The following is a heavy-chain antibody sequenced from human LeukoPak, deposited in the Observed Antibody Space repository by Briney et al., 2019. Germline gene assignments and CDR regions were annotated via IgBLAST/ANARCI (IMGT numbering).Heavy chain of an antibody. CDR2: ITGSGGTT. J-gene: IGHJ4*02. Sequence: PGGSQRLSCAPSGFAFSNCGINGVRQAPRKGLEGVSGITGSGGTTYSSDSVKGRFTITRDSSKNTLYLQMNTPRAEDTAAYYCAKDGNWTRFENWGQGTLVTVSS. CDR1: GFAFSNCG. D-gene: IGHD1-20*01. CDR3: AKDGNWTRFEN. V-gene: IGHV3-23*01.